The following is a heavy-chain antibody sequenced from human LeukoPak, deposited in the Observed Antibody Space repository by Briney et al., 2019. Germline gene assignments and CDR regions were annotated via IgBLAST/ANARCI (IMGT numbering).Heavy chain of an antibody. CDR2: ISDSGTTI. J-gene: IGHJ4*01. CDR3: ARLNSGAFDY. V-gene: IGHV3-48*03. D-gene: IGHD2-15*01. Sequence: GGSLRLSCAASGFTFSSYEMNWVRHGPGKGLEWISYISDSGTTINNADSVKGRFTISRDNAKNSLYLQMNSLRAEDTAVYYCARLNSGAFDYWGQGTLVTVSS. CDR1: GFTFSSYE.